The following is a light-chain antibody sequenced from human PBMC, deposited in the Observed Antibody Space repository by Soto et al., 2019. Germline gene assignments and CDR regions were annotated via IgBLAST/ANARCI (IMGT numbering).Light chain of an antibody. CDR2: AAS. CDR3: QQSYSTPRT. CDR1: QSISSY. V-gene: IGKV1-39*01. J-gene: IGKJ1*01. Sequence: DIQMTQSPSSLSASVGDRVTITCRASQSISSYLNWYQQKPGKAPKLLIYAASSLQSGVPSRLSGRGSGTDFTLTISSLQPEDFATYYCQQSYSTPRTCGKGNKVQIK.